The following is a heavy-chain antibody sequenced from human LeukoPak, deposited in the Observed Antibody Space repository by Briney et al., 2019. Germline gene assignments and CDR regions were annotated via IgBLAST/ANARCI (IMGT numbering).Heavy chain of an antibody. CDR3: AKDSQSPYDSSGYYYELDY. D-gene: IGHD3-22*01. J-gene: IGHJ4*02. V-gene: IGHV3-30*18. CDR1: GFTFSSYG. Sequence: GGSLRLSCAASGFTFSSYGMHWVRQAPGKGLEWVAVISYDGSNKYYADSVKGRFTISRDNSKNTLYLQMNSLRAEDTAVYYCAKDSQSPYDSSGYYYELDYWGQGTLVTVSS. CDR2: ISYDGSNK.